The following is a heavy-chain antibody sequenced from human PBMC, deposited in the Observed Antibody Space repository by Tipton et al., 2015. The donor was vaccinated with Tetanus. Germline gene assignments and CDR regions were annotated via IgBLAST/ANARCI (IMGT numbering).Heavy chain of an antibody. J-gene: IGHJ4*02. D-gene: IGHD3-10*01. V-gene: IGHV3-23*01. CDR2: IAGTAGST. CDR1: GFTFGRYP. Sequence: SLRLSCEASGFTFGRYPMAWVRQAPGKGLEWVSGIAGTAGSTYYRDSVRGRFTVSRDNVGNTLYLQMNSLRAEDTARYYCAKAKTWASLWLGDVWGPGTLVAVSS. CDR3: AKAKTWASLWLGDV.